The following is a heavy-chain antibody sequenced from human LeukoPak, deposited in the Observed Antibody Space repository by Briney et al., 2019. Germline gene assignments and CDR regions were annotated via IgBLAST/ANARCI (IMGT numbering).Heavy chain of an antibody. CDR1: GFTFSDYY. V-gene: IGHV3-11*01. D-gene: IGHD1-1*01. CDR2: INGSGGTI. J-gene: IGHJ6*02. CDR3: ARHEILRGEGPTKYKYFGMDV. Sequence: PGGSLRLSCAASGFTFSDYYMSWIRQAPGKGLEWVSYINGSGGTIYYADSVKGRFTISRDNAKNSLHLQMNSLRAEDTAVYYCARHEILRGEGPTKYKYFGMDVWGQGTTVTVS.